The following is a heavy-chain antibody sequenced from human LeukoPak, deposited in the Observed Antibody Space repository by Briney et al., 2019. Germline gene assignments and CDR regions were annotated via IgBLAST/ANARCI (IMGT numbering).Heavy chain of an antibody. J-gene: IGHJ4*02. CDR3: ARDWDAWDSSNY. Sequence: GGSLRLSCAASGFTVSSNYMSWDRQAPGNGLEWVSVIYSGGSTYYADSVKGRFTISRDNSKNTLYLQMNSLRAEDTAVYYCARDWDAWDSSNYWGQGTLVTVSS. D-gene: IGHD3-22*01. CDR1: GFTVSSNY. V-gene: IGHV3-66*01. CDR2: IYSGGST.